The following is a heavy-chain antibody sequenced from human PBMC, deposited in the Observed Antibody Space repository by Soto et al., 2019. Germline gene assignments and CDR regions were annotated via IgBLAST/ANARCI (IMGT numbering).Heavy chain of an antibody. J-gene: IGHJ4*02. D-gene: IGHD3-22*01. CDR1: GGSVSSGSYY. Sequence: QVQLQESGPGLVKPSETLSLTCTVSGGSVSSGSYYWSWIRQPPGKGLEWIGYIYYSGSTNYNPPLKSRVTISVDTSKNQFSLKLSSVTAADTAVYYCARDRPIYDRRKAYYFDYWGQGTLVTVSS. CDR3: ARDRPIYDRRKAYYFDY. V-gene: IGHV4-61*01. CDR2: IYYSGST.